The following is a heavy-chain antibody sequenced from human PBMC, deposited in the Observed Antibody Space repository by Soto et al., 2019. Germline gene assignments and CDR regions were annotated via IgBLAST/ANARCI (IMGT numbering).Heavy chain of an antibody. Sequence: GGSLRLSCAASGFTFSSYAMSWVRQAPGKGLEWVSAISGSGGSTYYADSVKGRFTISRDNSKNTLYLQMNSLRAEDTAVYYCAKGRLYDFWRGYYHSYYYYYGMDVWGQGTTVTVPS. V-gene: IGHV3-23*01. CDR3: AKGRLYDFWRGYYHSYYYYYGMDV. D-gene: IGHD3-3*01. CDR2: ISGSGGST. J-gene: IGHJ6*02. CDR1: GFTFSSYA.